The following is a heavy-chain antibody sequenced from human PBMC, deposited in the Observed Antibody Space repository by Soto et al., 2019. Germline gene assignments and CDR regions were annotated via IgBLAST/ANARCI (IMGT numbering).Heavy chain of an antibody. D-gene: IGHD3-10*01. CDR3: AKDGGYYYGSGSYLGGYFDY. J-gene: IGHJ4*02. V-gene: IGHV3-23*01. CDR1: GFTFSSYA. Sequence: EVQLLESGGGLVQPGGSLRLSCAASGFTFSSYAMSWVRQAPGKGLEWVSTIGGSGGSTYYTDSVKGRFTISRDNSKNTLYLQMNSLRAEDAAVYYCAKDGGYYYGSGSYLGGYFDYWGQGTLVTVSS. CDR2: IGGSGGST.